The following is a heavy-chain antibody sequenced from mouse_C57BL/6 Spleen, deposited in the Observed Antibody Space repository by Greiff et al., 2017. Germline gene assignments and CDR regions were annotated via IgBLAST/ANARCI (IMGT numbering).Heavy chain of an antibody. Sequence: VKLVESGAELARPGASVKLSCKASGYTFTSYGISWVKQRTGQGLEWIGEIYPRSGNTYYNEKFKGKATLTADKSSSTAYMELRSLTSEDSAVYFCVTTVVATGYWGQGTTLTVSS. CDR1: GYTFTSYG. CDR2: IYPRSGNT. D-gene: IGHD1-1*01. CDR3: VTTVVATGY. V-gene: IGHV1-81*01. J-gene: IGHJ2*01.